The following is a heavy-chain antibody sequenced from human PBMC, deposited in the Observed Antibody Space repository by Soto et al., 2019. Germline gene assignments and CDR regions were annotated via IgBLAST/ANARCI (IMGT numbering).Heavy chain of an antibody. CDR2: IIPIFGTA. CDR3: AFRRRYYDFWSGYSSGIFFDY. D-gene: IGHD3-3*01. J-gene: IGHJ4*02. CDR1: GGTFSSYA. V-gene: IGHV1-69*06. Sequence: VKVSCKASGGTFSSYAISWVRQAPGQGLEWMGGIIPIFGTANYAQKFQGRVTITADKSTSTAYMELSSLRSEDTAVYYCAFRRRYYDFWSGYSSGIFFDYWGQGTLVTVSS.